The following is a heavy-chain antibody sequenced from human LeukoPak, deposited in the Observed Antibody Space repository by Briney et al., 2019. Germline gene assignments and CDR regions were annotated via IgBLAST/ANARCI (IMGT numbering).Heavy chain of an antibody. CDR1: GFTFSDSY. Sequence: QPGGSLRLSCAVSGFTFSDSYMNWVRQAPGKGLEWVSIIHVDGNAYYADSVKGRFTISRDNSKNTLYLEMNNLRAEDTAVYYCARGDTMIVVVTPALDYWGQGTLVTVSS. CDR3: ARGDTMIVVVTPALDY. V-gene: IGHV3-53*05. D-gene: IGHD3-22*01. CDR2: IHVDGNA. J-gene: IGHJ4*02.